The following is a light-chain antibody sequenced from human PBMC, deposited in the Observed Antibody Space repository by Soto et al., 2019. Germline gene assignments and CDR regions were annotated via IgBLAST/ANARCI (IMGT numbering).Light chain of an antibody. CDR2: GAS. Sequence: DIQMTQSPSSLSASVGDRVTITCRASLSISTDLNWYQQKPGKAPKVLIFGASSLQSGVPSRFSGSGSGTNFTLTISSLQPEDFATYYCQQSYKTPHTFGQGTKLETK. J-gene: IGKJ2*01. V-gene: IGKV1-39*01. CDR1: LSISTD. CDR3: QQSYKTPHT.